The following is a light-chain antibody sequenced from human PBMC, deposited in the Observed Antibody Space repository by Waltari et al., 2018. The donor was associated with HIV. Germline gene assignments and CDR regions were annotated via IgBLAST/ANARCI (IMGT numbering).Light chain of an antibody. CDR1: QNITSNY. CDR3: QHYGSSPRYT. J-gene: IGKJ2*01. V-gene: IGKV3-20*01. Sequence: EVDLLQAPYPLALSPGERAHLSCRASQNITSNYLAWYQQRLGQAPRLLIYGASSRATGIPERFAGSASGTDFTLTISRLEPEDFAMYYCQHYGSSPRYTFGQGTNLEIK. CDR2: GAS.